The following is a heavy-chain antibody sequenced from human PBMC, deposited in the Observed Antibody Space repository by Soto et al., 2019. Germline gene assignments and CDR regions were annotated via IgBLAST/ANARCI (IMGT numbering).Heavy chain of an antibody. Sequence: QVPLVESGGGVVQPGRSLRLSCAASGFTFSSYAMHWVRQAPGKGLEWVAVISYDGSNKYYADSVKGRFTISRDNSKKTWYLQMSSLWAEDMAVYYCARGEAYAEGGVHERLWGYSWGQGALVTVSS. CDR2: ISYDGSNK. V-gene: IGHV3-30-3*01. D-gene: IGHD6-13*01. J-gene: IGHJ4*02. CDR3: ARGEAYAEGGVHERLWGYS. CDR1: GFTFSSYA.